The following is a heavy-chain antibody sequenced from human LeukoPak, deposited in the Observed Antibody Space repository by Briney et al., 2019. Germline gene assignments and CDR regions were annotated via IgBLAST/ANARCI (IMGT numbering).Heavy chain of an antibody. J-gene: IGHJ6*03. D-gene: IGHD3-9*01. Sequence: PGGSLRLSCAASGFTFSDYYMSWIRQAPGKGLEWVSYISSSGSTIYYADSVKGRFTISRDNAKNSLYLQMDSLRAEDTAVYYCARQYYDILTGYFHYYYYMDVWGKGTTVTISS. V-gene: IGHV3-11*01. CDR2: ISSSGSTI. CDR3: ARQYYDILTGYFHYYYYMDV. CDR1: GFTFSDYY.